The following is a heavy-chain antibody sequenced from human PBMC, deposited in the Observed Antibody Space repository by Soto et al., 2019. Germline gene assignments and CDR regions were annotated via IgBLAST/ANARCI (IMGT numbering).Heavy chain of an antibody. CDR3: ARKQWVVPNWFDP. CDR1: GGSISSSYW. CDR2: MYHTGST. V-gene: IGHV4-4*02. J-gene: IGHJ5*02. D-gene: IGHD6-19*01. Sequence: QVQLQESGPGLVKPSGTLSLTCAVSGGSISSSYWWSWVRQPPGKGLEWIGEMYHTGSTNYNPSLKSRAHISVDKSKNPFSRRVSSVTAADTAVYYCARKQWVVPNWFDPWGQGILVTVSS.